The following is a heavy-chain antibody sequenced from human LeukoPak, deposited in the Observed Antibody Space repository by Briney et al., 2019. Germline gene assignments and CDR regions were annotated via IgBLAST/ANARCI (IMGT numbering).Heavy chain of an antibody. Sequence: SETLSLTCAVYGGSFSGYYWSWIRQPPGKGLEWIGEINHSGSTNYNPSLKSRVTISVDTSKNQFSLKLSSVTAADTAVYYCASYCSGGSCYSYGHYGMDVWGKGTTVTVSS. D-gene: IGHD2-15*01. CDR1: GGSFSGYY. V-gene: IGHV4-34*01. CDR3: ASYCSGGSCYSYGHYGMDV. CDR2: INHSGST. J-gene: IGHJ6*04.